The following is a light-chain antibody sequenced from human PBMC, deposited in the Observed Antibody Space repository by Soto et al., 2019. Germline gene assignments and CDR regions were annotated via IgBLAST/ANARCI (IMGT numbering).Light chain of an antibody. CDR2: DAS. CDR1: QSVSSY. Sequence: EIVLTQSHATLSLSPGSRPPRXWRASQSVSSYLAWYQQKPGQAPRLLIYDASNRATGIPARFSGSGSGTEFTLTISSLQPDDFATYYCQHYNSYSEACGQGTKVDI. CDR3: QHYNSYSEA. V-gene: IGKV3-11*01. J-gene: IGKJ1*01.